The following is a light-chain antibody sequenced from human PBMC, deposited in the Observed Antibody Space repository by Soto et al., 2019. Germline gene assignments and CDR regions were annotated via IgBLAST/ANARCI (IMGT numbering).Light chain of an antibody. CDR1: SGSIASNY. CDR2: EDN. CDR3: QSYDSSSLV. V-gene: IGLV6-57*04. J-gene: IGLJ2*01. Sequence: NFMLTQPHSVSESPGKTVTISCTRSSGSIASNYVQWYQQRPGSAPTTVLYEDNQRPSGVPDRFSGSFDSSSNSASLTISGLNTEDEADYCCQSYDSSSLVFGGGTKLTVL.